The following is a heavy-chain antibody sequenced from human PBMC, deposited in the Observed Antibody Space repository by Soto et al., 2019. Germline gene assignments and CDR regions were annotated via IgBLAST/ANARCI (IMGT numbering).Heavy chain of an antibody. CDR3: PRSGRPAGY. Sequence: QVQLVQSGAEVKKPGASVKVSCKASGYTFTSYAISWVRQAPGQGLEWMGWISAYNGNTNYAQKLQGRGTMTTDATTTTAYVELRSRRSDDTAVYYCPRSGRPAGYWGQVTLVTVSS. V-gene: IGHV1-18*01. CDR2: ISAYNGNT. D-gene: IGHD3-10*01. J-gene: IGHJ4*02. CDR1: GYTFTSYA.